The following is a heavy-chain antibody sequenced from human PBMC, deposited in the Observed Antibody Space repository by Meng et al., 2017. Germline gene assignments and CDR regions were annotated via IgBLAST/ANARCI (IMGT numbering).Heavy chain of an antibody. CDR1: GFTFSSYA. CDR2: ISGSGGST. V-gene: IGHV3-23*01. J-gene: IGHJ4*02. CDR3: AKDRIAVAGTYYFDY. Sequence: GESLKISCAASGFTFSSYAMSWVRQAPGKGLEWVSAISGSGGSTYYADSVKGRFTISRDNSKNTLYLQMNSLRAEDTVVYYCAKDRIAVAGTYYFDYWGQGTLVTVSS. D-gene: IGHD6-19*01.